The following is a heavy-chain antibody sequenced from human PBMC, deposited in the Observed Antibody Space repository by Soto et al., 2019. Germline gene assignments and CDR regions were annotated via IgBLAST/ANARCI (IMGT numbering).Heavy chain of an antibody. Sequence: HVQLVQSGAEVKKPGSSVKVACQASGGTFRRYAISWVRQAPGQGHEWMGGIVPMFGTTTYAQNFQASVTIIADESPRTAHMEPSSLRSADTAVYYWARCGAMLGVFIRGEGYYYGMDVWGQGTTVTVSS. V-gene: IGHV1-69*01. CDR1: GGTFRRYA. D-gene: IGHD3-3*01. CDR3: ARCGAMLGVFIRGEGYYYGMDV. CDR2: IVPMFGTT. J-gene: IGHJ6*02.